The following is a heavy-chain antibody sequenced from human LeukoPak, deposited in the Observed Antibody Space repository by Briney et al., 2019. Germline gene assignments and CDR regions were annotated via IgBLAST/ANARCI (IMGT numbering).Heavy chain of an antibody. D-gene: IGHD3-10*01. V-gene: IGHV3-9*01. CDR2: ISRYSGNI. J-gene: IGHJ6*02. Sequence: GGSLRLSCAASGFTFDDYAIHWVRQAPGKGLEWVSGISRYSGNIGYADSVKGRFTISRDNAKNSLYLQMNSLRAEDTALYYCAKDRLPYYYGSGSYYYGMDVWGQGTTVTVSS. CDR1: GFTFDDYA. CDR3: AKDRLPYYYGSGSYYYGMDV.